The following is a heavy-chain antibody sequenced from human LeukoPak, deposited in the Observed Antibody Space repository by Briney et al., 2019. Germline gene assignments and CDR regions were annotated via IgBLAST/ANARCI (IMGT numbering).Heavy chain of an antibody. CDR2: ISGSSNYI. CDR1: GFTWSTYS. CDR3: ARMALYYHFMDV. J-gene: IGHJ6*03. D-gene: IGHD5-24*01. Sequence: GGSLRLSCAASGFTWSTYSMNWVRQAPGKGLEWVSSISGSSNYIFYADSVKGRFTISKDNSKNSVYLQMNSLRAEDTAVYYCARMALYYHFMDVWGKGTTVTVSS. V-gene: IGHV3-21*06.